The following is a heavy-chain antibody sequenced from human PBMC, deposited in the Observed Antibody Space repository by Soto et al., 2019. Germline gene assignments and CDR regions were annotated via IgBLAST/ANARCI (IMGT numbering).Heavy chain of an antibody. CDR3: ARDRHYGGNSGAFDI. D-gene: IGHD4-17*01. J-gene: IGHJ3*02. Sequence: ASVKVSCKASGGTFSSYAISWVRQAPGQGLEWMGGIIPIFGTANYAQKFQGRVTITADESTSTAYMELSSLRSEDTAVYYCARDRHYGGNSGAFDIWGQGTMVTVSS. CDR1: GGTFSSYA. V-gene: IGHV1-69*13. CDR2: IIPIFGTA.